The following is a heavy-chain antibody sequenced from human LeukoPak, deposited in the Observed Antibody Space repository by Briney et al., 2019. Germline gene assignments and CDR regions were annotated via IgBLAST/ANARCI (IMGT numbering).Heavy chain of an antibody. CDR3: AREEVTMVRGVMS. Sequence: GGSLRLSCAASGYTFTSYYMHWVRQAPGQGLEWMGIINPSGGSTSYAQKFQGRVTMTRDTSTSTVYMELSSLRSEDTAVYYCAREEVTMVRGVMSWGQGTLVTVSS. V-gene: IGHV1-46*01. CDR2: INPSGGST. J-gene: IGHJ4*02. CDR1: GYTFTSYY. D-gene: IGHD3-10*01.